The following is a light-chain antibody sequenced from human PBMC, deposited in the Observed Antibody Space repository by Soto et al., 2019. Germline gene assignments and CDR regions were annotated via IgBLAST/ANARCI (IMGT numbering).Light chain of an antibody. CDR2: GAS. V-gene: IGKV3-20*01. CDR1: QSVSSSY. CDR3: QQYGT. J-gene: IGKJ1*01. Sequence: EIVLTQSPGTLSLSPGERATLSCRASQSVSSSYLAWYQQKPGQAPRLLIYGASSRATGIPDRFSGSGSGTDFTLTIRRLEPEDCAVYYWQQYGTFGQGTKLEIK.